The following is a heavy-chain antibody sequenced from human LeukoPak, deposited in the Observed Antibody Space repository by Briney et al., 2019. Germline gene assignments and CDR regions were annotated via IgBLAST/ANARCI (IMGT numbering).Heavy chain of an antibody. J-gene: IGHJ6*02. CDR2: INPNSGGT. V-gene: IGHV1-2*02. CDR3: ARALISDDYVVMDV. Sequence: ASVKVSCKASGYTFTGYYTQWVRQAPGQGLEWMGWINPNSGGTNYAQKFQGRVTMTRDTYITTAYMELSRLSSDDTAVYYCARALISDDYVVMDVWGQGTTVTVSS. D-gene: IGHD3-16*01. CDR1: GYTFTGYY.